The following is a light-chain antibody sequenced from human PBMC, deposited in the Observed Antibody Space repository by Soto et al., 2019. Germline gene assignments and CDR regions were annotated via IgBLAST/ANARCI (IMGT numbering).Light chain of an antibody. Sequence: EIVMTQSPATLSVSPGERATLSCRASQSVSSNLAWYQQKPGQAPRLLIYGASTRATGITARFSGSGSGTEFTLPISSLQSEDVAVYYCQQYNNWPPYTFGQGTKLEIK. CDR2: GAS. CDR1: QSVSSN. V-gene: IGKV3-15*01. J-gene: IGKJ2*01. CDR3: QQYNNWPPYT.